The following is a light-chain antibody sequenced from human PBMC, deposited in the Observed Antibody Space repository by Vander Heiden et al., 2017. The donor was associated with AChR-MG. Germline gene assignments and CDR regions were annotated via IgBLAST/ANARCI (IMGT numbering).Light chain of an antibody. V-gene: IGLV2-14*01. CDR2: DVS. Sequence: SALTQPPSVSGAPGQSITISCTGTSSDVGGYHYVSWYQQHPGKAPKLMIYDVSKRPSGVANRFSGSKSGNTAALTISGLQAEDEADYYCSSYTSSSTPHVVFGGGTKLTVL. CDR1: SSDVGGYHY. CDR3: SSYTSSSTPHVV. J-gene: IGLJ2*01.